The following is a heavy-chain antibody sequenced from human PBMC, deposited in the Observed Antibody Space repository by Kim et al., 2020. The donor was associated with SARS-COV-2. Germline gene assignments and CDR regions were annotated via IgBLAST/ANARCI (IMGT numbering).Heavy chain of an antibody. V-gene: IGHV3-48*03. J-gene: IGHJ6*02. CDR3: ARDLYYYGSGSYYNGYYGMDV. CDR1: GFTFSSYE. D-gene: IGHD3-10*01. Sequence: GGSLRLSCAASGFTFSSYEMNWVRQAPGKGLEWVSYISSSGSTIYYADSVKGRFTISRDNAKNSLYLQMNSLRAEDTAVYYCARDLYYYGSGSYYNGYYGMDVRGQGTTVTVSS. CDR2: ISSSGSTI.